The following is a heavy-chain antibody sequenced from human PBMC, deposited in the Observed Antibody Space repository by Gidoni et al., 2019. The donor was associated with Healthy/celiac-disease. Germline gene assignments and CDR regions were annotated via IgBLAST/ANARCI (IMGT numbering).Heavy chain of an antibody. D-gene: IGHD3-22*01. CDR1: GFPFRSYA. V-gene: IGHV3-64D*06. J-gene: IGHJ3*02. CDR3: VKEAYYYDSSGYAVVAFDI. Sequence: EVQLVESGGGLVQPGGSLRLSCSASGFPFRSYAMHCVRQAPGKGLEYVSAISSNGGSTYYADSVKGRFTISRDNSKNTLYLQMSSLRAEDTAVYYCVKEAYYYDSSGYAVVAFDIWGQGTMVTVSS. CDR2: ISSNGGST.